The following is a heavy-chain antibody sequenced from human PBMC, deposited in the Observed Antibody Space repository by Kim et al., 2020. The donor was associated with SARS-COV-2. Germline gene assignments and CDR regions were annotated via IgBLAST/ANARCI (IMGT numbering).Heavy chain of an antibody. CDR3: ARDDESGWYSLS. Sequence: GGSLRLSCITSGFTFSAFPINWVRQAPGKGLEWVSYINAKGDSIYYADSVKGRFTISRDNVRNSLYLQMNSLRDEDTAVYYCARDDESGWYSLSWGQGTL. D-gene: IGHD6-19*01. CDR2: INAKGDSI. V-gene: IGHV3-48*02. CDR1: GFTFSAFP. J-gene: IGHJ5*02.